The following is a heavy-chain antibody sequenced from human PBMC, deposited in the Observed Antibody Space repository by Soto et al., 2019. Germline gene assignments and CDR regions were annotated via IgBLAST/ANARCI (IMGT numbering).Heavy chain of an antibody. CDR2: ISGIGGST. V-gene: IGHV3-23*01. CDR1: GFTFSSYA. D-gene: IGHD3-22*01. J-gene: IGHJ4*02. Sequence: GGSLILSCAASGFTFSSYAMRWVRQAPGKGLEWVSAISGIGGSTYYADSVKGRFTISRDNSKNTLYLQMNSLRAEDTAVYYCAKGGPDYYDSSGYYGFDYWGQGTLVTVSS. CDR3: AKGGPDYYDSSGYYGFDY.